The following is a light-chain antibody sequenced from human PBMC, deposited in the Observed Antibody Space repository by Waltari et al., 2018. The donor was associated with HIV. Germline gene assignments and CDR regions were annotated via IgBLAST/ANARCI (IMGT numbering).Light chain of an antibody. CDR1: SSNIGAGYD. J-gene: IGLJ2*01. Sequence: QSVLTQPPSVSGAPGQRVTISCTRSSSNIGAGYDVHWYQQLPGTAPKLLIYGNSNRPSGVPDRFSGSKSGTSASLAITGLQAEDEADYYCQSYDSGFVVLGGGTKLTVL. V-gene: IGLV1-40*01. CDR2: GNS. CDR3: QSYDSGFVV.